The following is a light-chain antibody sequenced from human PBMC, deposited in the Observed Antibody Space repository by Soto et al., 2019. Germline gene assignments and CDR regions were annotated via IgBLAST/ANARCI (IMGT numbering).Light chain of an antibody. CDR3: QQYNEWPPFT. CDR1: QSVSSN. V-gene: IGKV3-15*01. Sequence: EIVLTQSPGTLSLSAGERATLSCSASQSVSSNLAWYQQKPGQAPRLVIYAASTRATGIPDRFSGSVSGTEFTLTICSLQSEDFAVYYCQQYNEWPPFTFGQGTRLEIK. CDR2: AAS. J-gene: IGKJ5*01.